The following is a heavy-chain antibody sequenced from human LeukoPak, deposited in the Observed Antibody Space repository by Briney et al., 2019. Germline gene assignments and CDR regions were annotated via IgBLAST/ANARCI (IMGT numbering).Heavy chain of an antibody. V-gene: IGHV3-64*01. CDR1: GFNFSTFT. CDR3: AREFCDTNNCYKAALAY. D-gene: IGHD1-1*01. J-gene: IGHJ4*02. Sequence: PGGSLRLSCTASGFNFSTFTMHWVRQAPGKGLEYVSAITSNGGATYYATSVKGRFTISRDNYKNTVYLQMGSLTTEDVALYYCAREFCDTNNCYKAALAYWGQGTLVSVPS. CDR2: ITSNGGAT.